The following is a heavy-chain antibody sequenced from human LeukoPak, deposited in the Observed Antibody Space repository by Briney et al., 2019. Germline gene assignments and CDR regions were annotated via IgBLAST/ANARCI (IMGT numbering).Heavy chain of an antibody. D-gene: IGHD6-19*01. CDR2: INHSGST. CDR3: ARNIAVAGTPYDAFDI. CDR1: GGSFSGYY. J-gene: IGHJ3*02. V-gene: IGHV4-34*01. Sequence: KPSETLSLTCAVYGGSFSGYYWSWIRQPPGKGLEWIGEINHSGSTNYNPSLKSRVTISVDTSKKQFSLKLSSVTAADTAVYYCARNIAVAGTPYDAFDIWGQGTVVTVSS.